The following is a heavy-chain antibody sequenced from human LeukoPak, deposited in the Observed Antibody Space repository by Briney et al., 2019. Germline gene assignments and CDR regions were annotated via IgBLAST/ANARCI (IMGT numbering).Heavy chain of an antibody. CDR3: ARDLVYFCSSTSCYNYNWLDP. Sequence: SETLSLTCTVSGGSISSYYWSWIRQPAGKGLEWIGRIYTSGSTNYNPSLKSRVTMSVDTSKNQFSLKLSSVTAADTAVYYCARDLVYFCSSTSCYNYNWLDPWGQGTLVTVSS. D-gene: IGHD2-2*02. CDR1: GGSISSYY. V-gene: IGHV4-4*07. J-gene: IGHJ5*02. CDR2: IYTSGST.